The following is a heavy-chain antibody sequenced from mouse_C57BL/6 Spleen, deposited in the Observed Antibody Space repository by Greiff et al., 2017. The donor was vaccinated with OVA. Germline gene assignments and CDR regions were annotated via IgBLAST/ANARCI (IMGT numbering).Heavy chain of an antibody. CDR1: GFSLTSYG. CDR3: ARNPVVAHYWYFDV. CDR2: IWSGGST. D-gene: IGHD1-1*01. V-gene: IGHV2-2*01. J-gene: IGHJ1*03. Sequence: VKLVESGPGLVQPSQSLSITCTVSGFSLTSYGVHWVRQSPGKGLEWLGVIWSGGSTDYNAAFISRLSISKDNSKSQVFFKMNSLQADDTAIYYCARNPVVAHYWYFDVWGTGTTVTVSS.